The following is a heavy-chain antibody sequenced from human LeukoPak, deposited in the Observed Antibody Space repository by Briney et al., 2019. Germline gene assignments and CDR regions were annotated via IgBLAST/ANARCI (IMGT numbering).Heavy chain of an antibody. CDR1: GGSISSSSYY. CDR2: IYYSGST. D-gene: IGHD6-13*01. J-gene: IGHJ2*01. Sequence: PSETLSLTCTVSGGSISSSSYYWGWIRQPPGKGLEWIGSIYYSGSTYYNPSLKSRVTISVDTSKNQFSLKLSSVTAADTAVYYCAGAGIAAALRYFDLWGRGTLVTVSS. CDR3: AGAGIAAALRYFDL. V-gene: IGHV4-39*07.